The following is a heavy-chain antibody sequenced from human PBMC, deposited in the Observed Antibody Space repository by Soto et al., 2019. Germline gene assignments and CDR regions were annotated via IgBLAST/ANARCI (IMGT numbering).Heavy chain of an antibody. Sequence: EEQLLESGGGLVQPGRSLRLSCAASGFTFDDYAMHWVRQAPGKGLEWVSGINWNSGSIGYADSVKGRFTISRDNAKTSLYLQMNSLRAEDTALYYCAKDRGSGSYAANYYYYGMDVW. CDR2: INWNSGSI. V-gene: IGHV3-9*01. J-gene: IGHJ6*01. CDR1: GFTFDDYA. CDR3: AKDRGSGSYAANYYYYGMDV. D-gene: IGHD3-10*01.